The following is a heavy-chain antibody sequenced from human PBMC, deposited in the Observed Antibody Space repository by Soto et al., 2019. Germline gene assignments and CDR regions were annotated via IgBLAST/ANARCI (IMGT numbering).Heavy chain of an antibody. V-gene: IGHV3-53*01. Sequence: VSLRLSCAASGFIVSSNYMNWVRQAPGKGLEWVSAMYSSGSTSYADSVKGRFTISRDNSKNTLYLQMNSLRAEDTAVYYCAKFNWNYGEVFDCWGQGTLVTVSS. CDR3: AKFNWNYGEVFDC. J-gene: IGHJ4*02. D-gene: IGHD1-7*01. CDR1: GFIVSSNY. CDR2: MYSSGST.